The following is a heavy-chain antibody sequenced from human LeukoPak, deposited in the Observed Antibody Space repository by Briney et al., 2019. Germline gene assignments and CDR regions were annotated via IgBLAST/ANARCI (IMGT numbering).Heavy chain of an antibody. CDR3: AREEATIFGVADAFDI. CDR1: GFTFSSYS. V-gene: IGHV3-48*01. J-gene: IGHJ3*02. D-gene: IGHD3-3*01. CDR2: ISSSSSTI. Sequence: PGGSLRLSCAASGFTFSSYSMNWVRQAPGKGLEWVSYISSSSSTIYYADSVKGRFTISRDNAKNSLYLLMNSLRAEDTAVYYCAREEATIFGVADAFDIWGQGTMVTVSS.